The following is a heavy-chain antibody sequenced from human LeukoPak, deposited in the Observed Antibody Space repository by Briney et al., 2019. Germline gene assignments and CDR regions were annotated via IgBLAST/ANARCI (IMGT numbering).Heavy chain of an antibody. V-gene: IGHV3-21*01. CDR2: ISSSSSYI. CDR1: GFTFSSYS. D-gene: IGHD5-24*01. Sequence: GESLRLSCAASGFTFSSYSMNWVRQAPGKGLEWVSSISSSSSYIYYADSVKGRFTISRDNAKNSLYLQMNSLRAEDTAVCYCARGGDGYSDYYYYYMDVWGKGTTVTVSS. CDR3: ARGGDGYSDYYYYYMDV. J-gene: IGHJ6*03.